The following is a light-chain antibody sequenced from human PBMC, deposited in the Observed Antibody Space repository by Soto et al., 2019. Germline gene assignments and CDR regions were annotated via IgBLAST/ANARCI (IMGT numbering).Light chain of an antibody. CDR1: QSVSAN. CDR3: QQYNNWTPYT. Sequence: EIVMTQSPATLSVSPGESATLSCRASQSVSANLAWYQQKPGQAPRLLIYGASTRATGIPARVSGSGSGTDFTLTILSLQSEDFAVYYCQQYNNWTPYTFGQGTKLEIK. CDR2: GAS. J-gene: IGKJ2*01. V-gene: IGKV3-15*01.